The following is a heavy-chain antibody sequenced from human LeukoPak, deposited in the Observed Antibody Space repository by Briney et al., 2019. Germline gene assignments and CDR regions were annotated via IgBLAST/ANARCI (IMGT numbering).Heavy chain of an antibody. J-gene: IGHJ4*02. CDR1: GGSISSGGYY. CDR3: ARGTYYYDSNVLNGLDY. D-gene: IGHD3-22*01. V-gene: IGHV4-31*03. CDR2: IYYSGST. Sequence: SETLSLTCTVSGGSISSGGYYWSWIRQHPGKGLEWIGYIYYSGSTYYNPSLKSRVTISVDTSKNQFSLKLSSVTAADTAVYYCARGTYYYDSNVLNGLDYWGQGTLVTVSS.